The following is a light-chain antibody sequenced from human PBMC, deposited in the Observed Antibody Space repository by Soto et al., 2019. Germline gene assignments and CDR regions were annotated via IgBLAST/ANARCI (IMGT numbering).Light chain of an antibody. J-gene: IGKJ4*01. V-gene: IGKV3-15*01. CDR1: QSISSN. Sequence: EIVMPHSPAPLSVSPGERATLSCRATQSISSNLAWYQQKPGQAPRLLMFRTSSTATGFPARFSGSGSGTEFNLTISSVQCGDFGVYYCQQYNNWPRATFGGGTKVDSK. CDR2: RTS. CDR3: QQYNNWPRAT.